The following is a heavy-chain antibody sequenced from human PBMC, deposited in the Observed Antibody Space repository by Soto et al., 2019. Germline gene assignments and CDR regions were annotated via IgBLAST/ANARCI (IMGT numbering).Heavy chain of an antibody. CDR2: ISYDGSNE. J-gene: IGHJ1*01. Sequence: VQLVESGGGVVQPGRSLRLSCAASGFTFSSYAMHWVRQAPGKGLEWVAVISYDGSNEYYADSVKGRFTISKDNSKNTLYRQMNSLRAEDTAVYYCARGSHSSTWPEYFQHWGQGTLLTVSS. D-gene: IGHD6-13*01. CDR1: GFTFSSYA. CDR3: ARGSHSSTWPEYFQH. V-gene: IGHV3-30-3*01.